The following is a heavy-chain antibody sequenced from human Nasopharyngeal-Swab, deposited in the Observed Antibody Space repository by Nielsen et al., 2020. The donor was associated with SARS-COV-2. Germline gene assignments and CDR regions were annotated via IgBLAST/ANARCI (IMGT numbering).Heavy chain of an antibody. D-gene: IGHD3-10*01. J-gene: IGHJ6*02. CDR2: VSYDGRHK. V-gene: IGHV3-30*18. CDR3: AKSLRGVSLSFGYYYGLDV. Sequence: VRQAPGKGLEWVAVVSYDGRHKSYADSVKGRFTVSRDNSNNTMYLQMSSLRAEDTAIYYCAKSLRGVSLSFGYYYGLDVWGQGTTVTVSS.